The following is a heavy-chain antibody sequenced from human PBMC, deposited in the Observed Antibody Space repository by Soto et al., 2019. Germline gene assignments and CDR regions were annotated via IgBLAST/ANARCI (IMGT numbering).Heavy chain of an antibody. Sequence: GASVKVSCKASGYTFTGYYMHWVRQAPGQGLEWMGWINPNSGGTNYAQKFQGKVTMTRDTSISTAYMELSRLRSDDTAVYYCARDYDSSGYYPDWGQGTLVTVSS. J-gene: IGHJ4*02. CDR3: ARDYDSSGYYPD. CDR2: INPNSGGT. CDR1: GYTFTGYY. D-gene: IGHD3-22*01. V-gene: IGHV1-2*02.